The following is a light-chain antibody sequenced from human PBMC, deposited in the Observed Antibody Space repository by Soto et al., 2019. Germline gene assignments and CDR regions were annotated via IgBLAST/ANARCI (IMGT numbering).Light chain of an antibody. J-gene: IGKJ4*01. CDR2: GAS. V-gene: IGKV3-11*01. CDR3: RQRNNGLT. CDR1: QTVSTY. Sequence: IVLTQSPATLSLSPGERATLSCRARQTVSTYLSWYQHKPGQAPRLLIYGASNRATGIPARFSGSGSGTDFTFPTSSLEPEDSAVYSCRQRNNGLTSGGGPRVKI.